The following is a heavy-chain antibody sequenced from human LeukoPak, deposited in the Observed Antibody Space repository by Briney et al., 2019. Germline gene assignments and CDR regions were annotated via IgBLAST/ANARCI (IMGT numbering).Heavy chain of an antibody. V-gene: IGHV4-31*03. CDR1: GGSISSGGYS. CDR3: ARVLGEDSVVSFMFDY. CDR2: IYYSGST. Sequence: PSETPSLTCTVSGGSISSGGYSWSWIRQHPGKGLEWIGYIYYSGSTYYNPSLKSRVTISVDTSKNQFSLKLSSVTAADTAVCYCARVLGEDSVVSFMFDYWGQGTLVTVSS. D-gene: IGHD3-16*01. J-gene: IGHJ4*02.